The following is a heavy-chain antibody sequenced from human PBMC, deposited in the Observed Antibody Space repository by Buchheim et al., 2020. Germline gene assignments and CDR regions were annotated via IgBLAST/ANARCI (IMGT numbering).Heavy chain of an antibody. Sequence: QVQLQESGPGLVKPSQTLSLTCTVSGGSISSGSYYWSWIRQHPGKGLEWIGYIYYSGSTYYNPSLKSRVTISVDTSKNQFSLKRSSVTAADTAVYYCAREPAAIFKLSSRRGYFDYWGQGTL. CDR1: GGSISSGSYY. D-gene: IGHD2-2*01. CDR2: IYYSGST. CDR3: AREPAAIFKLSSRRGYFDY. J-gene: IGHJ4*02. V-gene: IGHV4-31*03.